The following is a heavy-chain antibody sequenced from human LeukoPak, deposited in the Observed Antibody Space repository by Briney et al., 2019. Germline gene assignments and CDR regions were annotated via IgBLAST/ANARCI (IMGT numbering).Heavy chain of an antibody. J-gene: IGHJ4*02. Sequence: GGSLGLSCAASGFTFSSYGMHWVRQAPGKGLEWVAFIRYDGSNKYYADSVKGRFTISRDNSKNTLYLQMNSLRAEDTAVYYCAKDRVYYDYVWGSYRPSYYFDYWGQGTLVTVSS. CDR3: AKDRVYYDYVWGSYRPSYYFDY. V-gene: IGHV3-30*02. CDR2: IRYDGSNK. CDR1: GFTFSSYG. D-gene: IGHD3-16*02.